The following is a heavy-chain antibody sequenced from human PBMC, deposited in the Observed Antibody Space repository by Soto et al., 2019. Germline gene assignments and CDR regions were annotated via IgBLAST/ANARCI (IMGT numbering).Heavy chain of an antibody. J-gene: IGHJ6*02. D-gene: IGHD5-18*01. V-gene: IGHV4-34*01. CDR1: GGSFSCYY. CDR2: INHSGST. CDR3: ARGRDTARTYYYYGMDV. Sequence: NPSETLSLTCAVYGGSFSCYYWSWIRQPPGKGLEWIGEINHSGSTNYNPSLKSRVTISVDTSKNQFSLKLSSVTAADTAVYYCARGRDTARTYYYYGMDVWG.